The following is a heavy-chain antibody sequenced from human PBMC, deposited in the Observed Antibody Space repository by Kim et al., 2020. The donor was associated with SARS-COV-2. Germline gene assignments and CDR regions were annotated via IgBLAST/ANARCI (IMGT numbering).Heavy chain of an antibody. CDR3: ARQRLGRSYYYYYYMDV. D-gene: IGHD7-27*01. V-gene: IGHV3-20*03. J-gene: IGHJ6*03. Sequence: VKGRFTISRDNAKNSLYLQMNSLRAEDTALYYCARQRLGRSYYYYYYMDVWGKGTTVTVSS.